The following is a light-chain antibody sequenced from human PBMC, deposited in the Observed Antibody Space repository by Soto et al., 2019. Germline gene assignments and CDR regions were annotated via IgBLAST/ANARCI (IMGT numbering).Light chain of an antibody. J-gene: IGKJ1*01. CDR1: QSIRDW. CDR2: KAS. Sequence: DIQMTQSPSTLSASVGDRVTITCRASQSIRDWLAWYQQKPGKAPKLLIYKASSLEGGVPSRFSGSGSGTEFTLTISSLQPDDFATYYCQQYNSYPWTFGQGTKVEIK. CDR3: QQYNSYPWT. V-gene: IGKV1-5*03.